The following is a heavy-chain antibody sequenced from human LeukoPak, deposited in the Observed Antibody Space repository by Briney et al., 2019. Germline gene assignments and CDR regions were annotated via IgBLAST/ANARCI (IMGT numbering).Heavy chain of an antibody. J-gene: IGHJ4*03. V-gene: IGHV3-30*03. Sequence: GGSLRLSCAASGFTFSSYGMHWVRQAPGKGLEWVAVISYDGSNKYYADSVKGRFTISRDNSKNTLSLQMNSLRADDTAIYFCVRAEILTCSRTSCYSGYFDNWGQGTRVTVSS. CDR2: ISYDGSNK. CDR3: VRAEILTCSRTSCYSGYFDN. D-gene: IGHD2-2*01. CDR1: GFTFSSYG.